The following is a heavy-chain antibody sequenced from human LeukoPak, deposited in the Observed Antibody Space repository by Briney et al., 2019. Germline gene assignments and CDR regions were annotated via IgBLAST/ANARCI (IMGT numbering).Heavy chain of an antibody. V-gene: IGHV3-7*01. Sequence: GGSLRLSCDASGFTFSNYWMSWVRQAPGKGLEWVAKIKQDGSEKYYVDSVKGRFTISRDNAKNSLYLQMNSLRAEDTAVYYCANLPASGNFDYWGQGTLVTVSS. CDR1: GFTFSNYW. J-gene: IGHJ4*02. D-gene: IGHD6-13*01. CDR3: ANLPASGNFDY. CDR2: IKQDGSEK.